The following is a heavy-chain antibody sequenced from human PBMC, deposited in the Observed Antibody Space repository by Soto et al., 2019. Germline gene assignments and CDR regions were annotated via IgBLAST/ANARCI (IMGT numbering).Heavy chain of an antibody. V-gene: IGHV5-51*01. CDR1: GYSFTSYW. CDR2: IYPGDSDT. Sequence: GESLKISCKGSGYSFTSYWIGWVRQMPGKGLEWMGIIYPGDSDTRYSPSFQGQVTISADKSISTAYLQWSSLKASDTAMYYCASHTIAAEGYYYYGMDVWGQGTTVTVSS. J-gene: IGHJ6*02. CDR3: ASHTIAAEGYYYYGMDV. D-gene: IGHD6-13*01.